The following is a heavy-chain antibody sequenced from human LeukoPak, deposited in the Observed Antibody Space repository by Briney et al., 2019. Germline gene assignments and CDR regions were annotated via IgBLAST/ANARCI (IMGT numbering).Heavy chain of an antibody. D-gene: IGHD5/OR15-5a*01. CDR2: IRYSGST. Sequence: WKTQSLTCNVSGGSISSNTYFWGWIRRPPGKGLEWIGSIRYSGSTYYNPSLKSRVTISVDTSKNQFSLNLSSPTAADTAVYYCATSDTVSTYNWFDPWGQGTLVTVS. CDR1: GGSISSNTYF. V-gene: IGHV4-39*01. J-gene: IGHJ5*02. CDR3: ATSDTVSTYNWFDP.